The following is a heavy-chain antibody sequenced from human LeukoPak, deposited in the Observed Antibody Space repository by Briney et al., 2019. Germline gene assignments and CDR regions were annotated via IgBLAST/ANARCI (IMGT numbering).Heavy chain of an antibody. CDR3: AKSERLQWLGSGDY. D-gene: IGHD6-19*01. Sequence: PGGSLRLSCIASGFTFSSSAMSWVRQAPGKGLEWVSAISGSGGSTYYADSVKGRFTISSDNSKNTLYLQMNSLRAEDTAVYYCAKSERLQWLGSGDYWGQGTLVTVSS. J-gene: IGHJ4*02. V-gene: IGHV3-23*01. CDR1: GFTFSSSA. CDR2: ISGSGGST.